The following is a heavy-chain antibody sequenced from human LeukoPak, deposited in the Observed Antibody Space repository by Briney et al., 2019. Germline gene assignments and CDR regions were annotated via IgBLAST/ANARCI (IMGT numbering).Heavy chain of an antibody. CDR3: ARVGGTYYYYYYMDV. V-gene: IGHV4-38-2*01. Sequence: PGGTLRLSCAASGFTFSSHGMNWVRQAPGKGLEWIGIINHSGRTYYKLSLKSRITISVDTSKNQFSLKLSSVTAADTAVYYCARVGGTYYYYYYMDVWGKGTTVTVSS. J-gene: IGHJ6*03. D-gene: IGHD1-26*01. CDR1: GFTFSSHGM. CDR2: INHSGRT.